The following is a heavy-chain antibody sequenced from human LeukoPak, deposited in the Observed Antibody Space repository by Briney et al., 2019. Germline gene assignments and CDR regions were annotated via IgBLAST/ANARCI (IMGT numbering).Heavy chain of an antibody. CDR3: TREDY. CDR2: INPNSGDT. J-gene: IGHJ4*02. CDR1: GYTFTGHY. Sequence: ASVKVSCKASGYTFTGHYLFWVRQAPGQGLEWMGWINPNSGDTNYAQKFQGRVTVTRDTSISTAYMELTGLRSDDTAVYYCTREDYWGQGTPVTVSS. V-gene: IGHV1-2*02.